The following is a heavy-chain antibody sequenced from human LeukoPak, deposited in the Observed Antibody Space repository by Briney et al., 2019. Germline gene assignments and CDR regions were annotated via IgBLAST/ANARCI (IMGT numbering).Heavy chain of an antibody. CDR1: GYTFTGYN. CDR2: INPSSGGT. CDR3: ARAGDDWNDGGYFDY. J-gene: IGHJ4*02. V-gene: IGHV1-2*06. D-gene: IGHD1-1*01. Sequence: ASVKVSCKASGYTFTGYNMHWVRQAPGQGLEWMGRINPSSGGTNYTQKFQGRVTMTRDTSISTAYMELSRLRSDDTAVYYCARAGDDWNDGGYFDYWGQGTLVTVSS.